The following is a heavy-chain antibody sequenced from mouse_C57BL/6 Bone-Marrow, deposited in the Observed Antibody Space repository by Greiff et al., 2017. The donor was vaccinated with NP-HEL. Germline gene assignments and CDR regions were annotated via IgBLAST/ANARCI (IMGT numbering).Heavy chain of an antibody. V-gene: IGHV5-17*01. CDR1: GFTFSDYG. CDR2: ISSGSSTI. CDR3: ARGFPWGY. Sequence: EVKLVESGGGLVKPGGSLKLSCAASGFTFSDYGMHWVRQAPEKGLEWVAYISSGSSTIYYADTVKGRFTISRDNAKNTLCLQMTSLRSEDTAMDYCARGFPWGYWGQGTTLTVSS. J-gene: IGHJ2*01.